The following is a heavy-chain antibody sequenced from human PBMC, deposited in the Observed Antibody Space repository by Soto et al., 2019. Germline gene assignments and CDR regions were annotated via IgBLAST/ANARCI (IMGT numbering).Heavy chain of an antibody. D-gene: IGHD5-12*01. CDR1: GFIFSSDW. J-gene: IGHJ4*02. Sequence: PGGSLRLSCAASGFIFSSDWMHWVRQAPGKGLVWVSRINTDGSDTSYADSVKGRFTISRDNAKNTVYLQINALRAEDTAVYYCAIDFSMVIVAPGYWGQGTLVTLSP. CDR2: INTDGSDT. V-gene: IGHV3-74*01. CDR3: AIDFSMVIVAPGY.